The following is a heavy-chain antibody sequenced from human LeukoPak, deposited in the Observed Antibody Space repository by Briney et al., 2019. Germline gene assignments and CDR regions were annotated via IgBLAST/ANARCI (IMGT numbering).Heavy chain of an antibody. D-gene: IGHD3-3*01. J-gene: IGHJ6*02. V-gene: IGHV3-30-3*01. CDR1: GFTFSSYA. CDR2: ISHDGSSK. Sequence: GRSLRLSCATSGFTFSSYAIHWVRQAPGKGLEWVAFISHDGSSKDYADSVKGRLTISRDNSKNTLYLQMNSLRVEDTAVYYCAREKSYDVLSGYYHRDVWGQGTTVTVSS. CDR3: AREKSYDVLSGYYHRDV.